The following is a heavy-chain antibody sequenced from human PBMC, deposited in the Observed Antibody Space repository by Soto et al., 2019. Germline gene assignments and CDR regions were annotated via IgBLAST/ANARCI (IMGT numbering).Heavy chain of an antibody. CDR3: AKDRQYPRDYFHY. Sequence: GGSLRLSCASSRFTFSTYEMHCVRHAPGKGLEWVSCISSSGSTVYYADSVKGRFTISRDNSRNSLYLQMNSLRAEDTAVYYCAKDRQYPRDYFHYWGQGTLVTVSS. D-gene: IGHD4-4*01. V-gene: IGHV3-48*03. J-gene: IGHJ4*02. CDR1: RFTFSTYE. CDR2: ISSSGSTV.